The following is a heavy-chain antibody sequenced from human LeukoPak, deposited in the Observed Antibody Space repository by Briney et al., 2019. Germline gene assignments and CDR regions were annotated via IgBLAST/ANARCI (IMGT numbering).Heavy chain of an antibody. J-gene: IGHJ4*02. CDR1: GFTFSSYG. V-gene: IGHV3-30*18. CDR2: ISYDGSNK. Sequence: GGSLRLSCAAPGFTFSSYGMHWVRQAPGKGLEWVAVISYDGSNKYYADSVKGRFTISRDNSKNTLYLQMNSLRAEDTAVYYCAKDKGSSWYGGDYWGQGTLVTVSS. CDR3: AKDKGSSWYGGDY. D-gene: IGHD6-13*01.